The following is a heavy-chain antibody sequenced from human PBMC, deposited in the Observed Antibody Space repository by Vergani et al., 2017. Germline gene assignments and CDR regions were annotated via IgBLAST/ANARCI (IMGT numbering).Heavy chain of an antibody. CDR3: ARTHPLIYYYYMDG. V-gene: IGHV2-26*01. Sequence: QVTLKESGPVLVKPTETLTLTCTVSGFSLSNARMGVSWLRQPPGKALEWLAHIFSNDEKSYSTSLKSRLTISKDTSKSQVVLTMTNMDPVDTATYYCARTHPLIYYYYMDGWGRGTTVTVSS. CDR1: GFSLSNARMG. CDR2: IFSNDEK. D-gene: IGHD3-16*01. J-gene: IGHJ6*03.